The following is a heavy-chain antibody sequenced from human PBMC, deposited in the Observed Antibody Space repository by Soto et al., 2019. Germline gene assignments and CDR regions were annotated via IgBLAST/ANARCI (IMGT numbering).Heavy chain of an antibody. Sequence: PSETLSLTCTVSGGSINNYYWNWIRQPPGKGLEWNGYVSYSGRTNYNPSLKSRVNMLVDKSKNQFSLNLTSVTAADTAGYYCARLQYTLVTAIDVWGQGTMVTVSS. CDR3: ARLQYTLVTAIDV. J-gene: IGHJ3*01. CDR2: VSYSGRT. D-gene: IGHD2-21*01. CDR1: GGSINNYY. V-gene: IGHV4-59*03.